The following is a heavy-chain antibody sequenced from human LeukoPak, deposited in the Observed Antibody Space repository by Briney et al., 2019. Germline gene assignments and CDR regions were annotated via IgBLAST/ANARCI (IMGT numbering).Heavy chain of an antibody. CDR2: INPNSGGT. CDR3: AREGYYYDSSGYGDGADY. D-gene: IGHD3-22*01. J-gene: IGHJ4*02. V-gene: IGHV1-2*02. CDR1: GYTFTGYY. Sequence: GASVKVSCKASGYTFTGYYMHWVRQAPGQGLEWMGWINPNSGGTNYAQKFQGRVTMTRDTSISAAYMELSRLRSDDTAVYYCAREGYYYDSSGYGDGADYWGQGTLVTVSS.